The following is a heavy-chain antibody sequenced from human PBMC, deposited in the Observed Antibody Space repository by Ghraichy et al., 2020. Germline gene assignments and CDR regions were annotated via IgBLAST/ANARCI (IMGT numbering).Heavy chain of an antibody. CDR2: ISSSGTYM. CDR3: ARQGNCGGDCYSFLQY. CDR1: GFTFSNFN. J-gene: IGHJ4*02. V-gene: IGHV3-21*01. D-gene: IGHD2-21*02. Sequence: LSLTCAASGFTFSNFNMNWVRQARGKGLEWVSSISSSGTYMHYADSVKWRFTNSRDNAKNSVYLQMDSLRAEDTAVYYCARQGNCGGDCYSFLQYWGQGTLVTVSS.